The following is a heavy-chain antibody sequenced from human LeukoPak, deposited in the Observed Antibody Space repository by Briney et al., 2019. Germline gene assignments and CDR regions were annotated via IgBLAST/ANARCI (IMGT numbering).Heavy chain of an antibody. CDR3: ARSIHDYGDFYFDF. D-gene: IGHD4-17*01. J-gene: IGHJ4*02. CDR1: GGSISSYY. Sequence: SETLSLTCTVSGGSISSYYCNWIRQPPGQGLEWIGYIHYSGNTNYNSSLKSRVTISVDTSKNQFSLNLSSVTAADTAIYYCARSIHDYGDFYFDFWGQGTLVTVSS. CDR2: IHYSGNT. V-gene: IGHV4-59*01.